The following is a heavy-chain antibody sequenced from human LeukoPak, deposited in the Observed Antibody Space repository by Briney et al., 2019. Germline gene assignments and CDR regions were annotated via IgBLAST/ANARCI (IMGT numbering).Heavy chain of an antibody. V-gene: IGHV4-39*01. CDR1: DGSIINNNHY. CDR3: ARHRNEYYYDSSLDY. CDR2: TSYSGGT. J-gene: IGHJ4*02. D-gene: IGHD3-22*01. Sequence: PSETLSLTCTVSDGSIINNNHYWGWTRQPPGKGLEWIGSTSYSGGTAYNPSLRSRVTISVDTSKNQFSLKLSSVTAADTAVYYCARHRNEYYYDSSLDYWGQGTLVTVSS.